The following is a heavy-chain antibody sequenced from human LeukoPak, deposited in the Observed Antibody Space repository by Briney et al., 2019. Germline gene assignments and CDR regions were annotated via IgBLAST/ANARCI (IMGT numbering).Heavy chain of an antibody. J-gene: IGHJ4*02. CDR1: GSTFSNYW. D-gene: IGHD3-10*01. CDR2: IKEDGSEK. Sequence: GGSLRLSCAAPGSTFSNYWMSWVRQAPGKGLEWVANIKEDGSEKYYVDSVKGRFTISRDNAKNSLYLQMNSLRAEDTAVYYCARTIRGYWGQGTLVTVSS. V-gene: IGHV3-7*01. CDR3: ARTIRGY.